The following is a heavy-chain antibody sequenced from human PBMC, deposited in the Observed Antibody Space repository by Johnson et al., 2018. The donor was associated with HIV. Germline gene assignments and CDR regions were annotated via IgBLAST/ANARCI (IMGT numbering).Heavy chain of an antibody. CDR2: IKQDGSEK. Sequence: MQLVESGGGVVQPGGSLRLSCAASGFTFSSYAMHWVRQAPGKGLEWVANIKQDGSEKYYVDSVKGRFTISRDNANNSLYLQMNSLRAEDTAVYYCARQQLSRNDAFDIWGQGTMVSVSS. J-gene: IGHJ3*02. CDR1: GFTFSSYA. D-gene: IGHD6-13*01. V-gene: IGHV3-7*05. CDR3: ARQQLSRNDAFDI.